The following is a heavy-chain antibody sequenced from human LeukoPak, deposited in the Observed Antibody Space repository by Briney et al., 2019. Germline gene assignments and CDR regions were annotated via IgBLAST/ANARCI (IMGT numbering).Heavy chain of an antibody. CDR2: IIPIFGTA. V-gene: IGHV1-69*06. J-gene: IGHJ4*02. CDR3: ARSLYYDILTGYYYYFDY. CDR1: GGTFSSYA. Sequence: GSSVKVCCKASGGTFSSYAISWVRQAPGQGLEWMGGIIPIFGTANYAQKFQGRVTITADKSTGTAYMELSSLRSEDTAVYYCARSLYYDILTGYYYYFDYWGQGTLVTVSS. D-gene: IGHD3-9*01.